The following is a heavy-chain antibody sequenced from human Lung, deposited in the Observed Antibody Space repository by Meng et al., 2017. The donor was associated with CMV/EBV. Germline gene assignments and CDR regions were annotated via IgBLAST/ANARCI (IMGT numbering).Heavy chain of an antibody. CDR1: GGSISSSTYY. J-gene: IGHJ4*02. CDR2: LYDSGST. V-gene: IGHV4-39*07. Sequence: QVQLQESGPGLVRPSETLSLPCSVSGGSISSSTYYWAWIRQPPGKGLEWIGSLYDSGSTYYHPSLKSRVTISVDTSKTYFSLKLRSVTAADTAVYYCARDLEYWGQGTLVTVSS. CDR3: ARDLEY. D-gene: IGHD1-1*01.